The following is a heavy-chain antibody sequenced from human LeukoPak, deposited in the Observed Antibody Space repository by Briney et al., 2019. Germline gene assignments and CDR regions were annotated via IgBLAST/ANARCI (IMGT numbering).Heavy chain of an antibody. V-gene: IGHV3-30*05. Sequence: GGSLRLSCAASGFTFSHYGMHWVRQAPGKGLEWVALISYDGSNKNYADSVKGRFTVSKDFSKNTLFLQMNSLRAEGTAVYYCAKEFGGRGYYYYFDSWGQGTVVTVSS. CDR1: GFTFSHYG. CDR2: ISYDGSNK. J-gene: IGHJ4*02. CDR3: AKEFGGRGYYYYFDS. D-gene: IGHD3-22*01.